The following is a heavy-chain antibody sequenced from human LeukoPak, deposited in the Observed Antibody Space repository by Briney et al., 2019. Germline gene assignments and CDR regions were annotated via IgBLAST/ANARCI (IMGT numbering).Heavy chain of an antibody. CDR1: GYSISSGYY. J-gene: IGHJ4*02. Sequence: PSETLSLTCTVSGYSISSGYYWGWIRQPPGKGLEWIGSIYHSGSTYYNPSLKSRVTISVDTSKNQFSLKLSSVTAADTAVYYCAREYSSSEIDYWGQGTLVTVSS. V-gene: IGHV4-38-2*02. CDR2: IYHSGST. CDR3: AREYSSSEIDY. D-gene: IGHD6-13*01.